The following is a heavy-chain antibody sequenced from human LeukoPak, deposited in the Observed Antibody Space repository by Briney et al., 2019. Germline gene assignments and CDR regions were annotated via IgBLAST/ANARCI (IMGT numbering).Heavy chain of an antibody. J-gene: IGHJ6*03. V-gene: IGHV4-4*09. CDR1: GGSISSYY. Sequence: SETLSLTCTVSGGSISSYYWSWIRQPPGKGLEWIGYIYTSGSTNYNPSLKSRVTISIDTSKNQFSLKLSSVTAADTAVYYCARGRFRGYCSSTSCYMGRDWSGYYYYYMDVWGKGTTVTVSS. D-gene: IGHD2-2*02. CDR2: IYTSGST. CDR3: ARGRFRGYCSSTSCYMGRDWSGYYYYYMDV.